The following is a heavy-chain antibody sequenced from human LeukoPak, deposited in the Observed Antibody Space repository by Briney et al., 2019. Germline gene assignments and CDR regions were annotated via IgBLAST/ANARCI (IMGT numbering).Heavy chain of an antibody. D-gene: IGHD1-26*01. Sequence: SQTLSLTCAISGDSVSSNSAAWNWIRQSPSRGLEWLGRTYYRSKWYNDYAVSVKSRITINPDTSKHQFSLQLNSVPPEDTAVYYCASTGVVGATFSYFQSWGQGPLVPVSS. CDR3: ASTGVVGATFSYFQS. CDR2: TYYRSKWYN. CDR1: GDSVSSNSAA. V-gene: IGHV6-1*01. J-gene: IGHJ4*02.